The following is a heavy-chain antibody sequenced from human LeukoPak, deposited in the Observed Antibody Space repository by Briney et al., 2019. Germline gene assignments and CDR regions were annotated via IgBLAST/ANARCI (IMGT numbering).Heavy chain of an antibody. Sequence: PGGSLRLSCVGSGFNFDNYYMSWVRQAPGKGLELVADIRHDGSDVYNVDSVRGRFTISRDNAKNSVFLQMNSLKDEDTAVYYCVRDGSGSDFSLDYWGQGTLVTVSS. CDR2: IRHDGSDV. CDR1: GFNFDNYY. J-gene: IGHJ4*02. D-gene: IGHD3-10*01. CDR3: VRDGSGSDFSLDY. V-gene: IGHV3-7*04.